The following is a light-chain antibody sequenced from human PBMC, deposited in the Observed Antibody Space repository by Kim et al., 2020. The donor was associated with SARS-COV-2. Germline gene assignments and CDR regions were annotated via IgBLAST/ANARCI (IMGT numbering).Light chain of an antibody. Sequence: GKLTCTLSSGHSSYAIAWHQQQPEKGPRYLMKLNSDGSHSKGDGIPDRFSGSSSGAERYLTISSLQSEDEADYYCQTWGTGPRVVFGGGTQLTVL. V-gene: IGLV4-69*01. CDR2: LNSDGSH. CDR3: QTWGTGPRVV. J-gene: IGLJ2*01. CDR1: SGHSSYA.